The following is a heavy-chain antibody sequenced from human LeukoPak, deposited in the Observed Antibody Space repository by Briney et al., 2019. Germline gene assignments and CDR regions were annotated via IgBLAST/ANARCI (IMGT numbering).Heavy chain of an antibody. J-gene: IGHJ4*02. D-gene: IGHD2-2*01. CDR1: GYTLTELS. CDR3: ATASIVVVPAAMDC. CDR2: FDPEDGET. Sequence: ASVTVSCKVSGYTLTELSMHWVRQAPGKGHERMGVFDPEDGETIYEQKFQGRVTMTEDTSTDTAYMELSRLRSEDTAVYYCATASIVVVPAAMDCWGQGTLVTVSS. V-gene: IGHV1-24*01.